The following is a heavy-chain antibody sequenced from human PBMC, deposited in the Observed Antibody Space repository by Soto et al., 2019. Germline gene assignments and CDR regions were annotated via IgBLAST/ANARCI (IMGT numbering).Heavy chain of an antibody. CDR1: GGSISSGGYY. J-gene: IGHJ4*02. V-gene: IGHV4-31*03. Sequence: SETLSLTCTVSGGSISSGGYYWSWIRQHPGKGLEWIGYIYYSGSTYYNPSLKSRVTISVDTSKNQFSLKLSSVTAADTAVYYCAGRTTRLVLFDYWGQGTLVTVSS. CDR2: IYYSGST. CDR3: AGRTTRLVLFDY. D-gene: IGHD6-6*01.